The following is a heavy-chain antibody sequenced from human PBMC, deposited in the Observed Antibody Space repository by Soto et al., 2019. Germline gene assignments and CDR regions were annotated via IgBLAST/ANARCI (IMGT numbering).Heavy chain of an antibody. CDR2: ISYDGSNK. CDR3: ARDLSQSTTVTFFGYYYYYGMDV. V-gene: IGHV3-30-3*01. Sequence: PGGSLRLSCAASGFTFSSYAMHWVRQAPGKGLEWVAVISYDGSNKYYADSVKGRFTISRDNSKNTLYLQMNSLRAEDTAVYYCARDLSQSTTVTFFGYYYYYGMDVWGQGTTVTVSS. CDR1: GFTFSSYA. J-gene: IGHJ6*02. D-gene: IGHD4-4*01.